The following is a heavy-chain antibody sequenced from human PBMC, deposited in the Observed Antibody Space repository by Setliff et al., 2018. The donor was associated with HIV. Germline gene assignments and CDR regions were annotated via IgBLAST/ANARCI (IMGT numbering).Heavy chain of an antibody. V-gene: IGHV5-51*01. CDR3: ATLPNFDH. J-gene: IGHJ4*02. CDR2: VYGGDSDT. CDR1: GFDFNKYW. Sequence: GESLKISCKASGFDFNKYWIGWVRQMPGKGLEWMGIVYGGDSDTRYNPSFEGQVTMSADRSITTAYLQWSRLKASDTAMYYCATLPNFDHWGQGTLVTVSS.